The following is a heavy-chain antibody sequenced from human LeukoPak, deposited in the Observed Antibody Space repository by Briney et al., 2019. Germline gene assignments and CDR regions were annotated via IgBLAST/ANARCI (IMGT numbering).Heavy chain of an antibody. D-gene: IGHD3-22*01. J-gene: IGHJ4*02. CDR1: GFTFSSYT. Sequence: GGSLRLSCAASGFTFSSYTINWVRQAPAKGLEWVSCITRSSIYKYYADSVKGGFTISRDNAKNSLYLQMNSLRADDTAVYYCARALYDSSGYYSHFDYWGQGTLVTVSS. V-gene: IGHV3-21*01. CDR3: ARALYDSSGYYSHFDY. CDR2: ITRSSIYK.